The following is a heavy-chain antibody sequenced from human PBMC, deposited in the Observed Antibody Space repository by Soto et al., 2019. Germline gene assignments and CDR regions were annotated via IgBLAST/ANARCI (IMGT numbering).Heavy chain of an antibody. CDR3: ARHTPAISISDH. Sequence: QLQLQESGPGLVKPSETLSLTCTVSGGSISSSSYYWGWIRQPPGKGLEWIGSIYYRGGTYYNPSLKSPVTISVDTSKTQFSLQLSSVTAADTAVYYCARHTPAISISDHWGQGTLVTVSS. J-gene: IGHJ4*02. CDR1: GGSISSSSYY. V-gene: IGHV4-39*01. D-gene: IGHD2-15*01. CDR2: IYYRGGT.